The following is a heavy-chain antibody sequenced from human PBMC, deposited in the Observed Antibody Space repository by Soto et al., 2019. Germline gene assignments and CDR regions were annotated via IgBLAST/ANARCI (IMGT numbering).Heavy chain of an antibody. V-gene: IGHV5-51*01. D-gene: IGHD1-26*01. CDR3: ARPSGSPGKYYYCGMDV. Sequence: HGESLKISCKGSGYSFTSYWIGWVRQMPGKGLEWMGIIYPGDSDTRYSPSFQGQVTISADKSISTAYLQWSSLKASDTAMYYCARPSGSPGKYYYCGMDVWGQGTTVTVSS. J-gene: IGHJ6*02. CDR2: IYPGDSDT. CDR1: GYSFTSYW.